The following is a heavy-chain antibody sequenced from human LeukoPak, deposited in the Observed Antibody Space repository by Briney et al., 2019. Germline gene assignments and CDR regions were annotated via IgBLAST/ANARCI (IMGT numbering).Heavy chain of an antibody. D-gene: IGHD3-10*01. J-gene: IGHJ4*02. V-gene: IGHV3-7*01. CDR1: GFTFSSYW. CDR2: INQGGSQK. Sequence: GGSLRLSCAASGFTFSSYWMSWVRQAPGKGLEWVANINQGGSQKYYVDSVKGRFTISRDNAKNSLYLQMNSLRAEDTAVYYCARSPREYGSGREFDFWGQGTLVTVSS. CDR3: ARSPREYGSGREFDF.